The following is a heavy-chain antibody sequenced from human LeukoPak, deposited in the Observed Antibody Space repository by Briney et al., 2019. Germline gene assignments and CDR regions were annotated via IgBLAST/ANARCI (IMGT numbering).Heavy chain of an antibody. Sequence: GGSLRLSCAASGFTFSSYWMNWVRQAPGKGLEWVANIKQDGSEKYYVDSVKGRFTISRDNAKNLLYLQMNSLRVEDTAVYYCARDGAPDAHCSSTSCAIRWGQGTLVTVSS. CDR1: GFTFSSYW. J-gene: IGHJ4*02. V-gene: IGHV3-7*01. CDR3: ARDGAPDAHCSSTSCAIR. CDR2: IKQDGSEK. D-gene: IGHD2-2*01.